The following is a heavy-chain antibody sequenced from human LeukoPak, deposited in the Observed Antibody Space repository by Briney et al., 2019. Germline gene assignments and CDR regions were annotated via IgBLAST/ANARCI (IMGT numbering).Heavy chain of an antibody. CDR1: GGTFSSYA. D-gene: IGHD3-10*01. Sequence: SVKVSCKASGGTFSSYAISWVRQAPGQGLEWMGGIIPIFGTANYAQKLQGRVTITADESTSTAYMELSSLRSEDTAVYYCARVPKYMRTNRSGMNWFDPWGQGTLVTVSS. CDR2: IIPIFGTA. CDR3: ARVPKYMRTNRSGMNWFDP. J-gene: IGHJ5*02. V-gene: IGHV1-69*13.